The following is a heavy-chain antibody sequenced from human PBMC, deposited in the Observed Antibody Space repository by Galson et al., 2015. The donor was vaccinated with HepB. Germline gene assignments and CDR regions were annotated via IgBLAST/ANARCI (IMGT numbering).Heavy chain of an antibody. D-gene: IGHD1-26*01. V-gene: IGHV4-4*07. Sequence: WSWIRQPAGKGLEWIGRIYTSGSTNYNPSLKSRVTMSVDTSKNQFSLKLSSVTAADTAVYYCARDRTVVGATTEYYFDYWGQGTLVTVSS. CDR2: IYTSGST. CDR3: ARDRTVVGATTEYYFDY. J-gene: IGHJ4*02.